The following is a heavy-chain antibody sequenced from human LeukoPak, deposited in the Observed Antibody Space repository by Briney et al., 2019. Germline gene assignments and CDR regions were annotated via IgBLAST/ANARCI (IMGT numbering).Heavy chain of an antibody. V-gene: IGHV4-34*01. CDR1: GGSFSGYY. J-gene: IGHJ3*02. CDR2: INHSGST. Sequence: SETLSLTCAVYGGSFSGYYWSWIRQPPGKGLEWIGEINHSGSTNYNPSLKSRVTISVDTSKNQFSLKLSSVTAADTAVYYCAGARDYGDYEGAFDIWGQGTMVSVSS. D-gene: IGHD4-17*01. CDR3: AGARDYGDYEGAFDI.